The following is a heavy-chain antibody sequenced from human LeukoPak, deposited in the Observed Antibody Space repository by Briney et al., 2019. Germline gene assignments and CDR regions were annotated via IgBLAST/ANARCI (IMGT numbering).Heavy chain of an antibody. Sequence: GGSLRLSCAASGFSFRNSWMSWVRQAPGKGLEWVANIKQDETEIYYADSVKGRFTISRDNAKGSLFLQMSILRVEDTALYYCARLNWDDGEVSGFDQWGQGILVTVSS. D-gene: IGHD1-26*01. CDR1: GFSFRNSW. V-gene: IGHV3-7*01. CDR3: ARLNWDDGEVSGFDQ. CDR2: IKQDETEI. J-gene: IGHJ5*02.